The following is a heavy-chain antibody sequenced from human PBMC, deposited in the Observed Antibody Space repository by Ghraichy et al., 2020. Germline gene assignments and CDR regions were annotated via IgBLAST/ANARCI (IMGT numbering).Heavy chain of an antibody. J-gene: IGHJ4*02. Sequence: SETLSLTCTVSGGPISSYYWSWIRQTPGKGLEWIGYIYYSGSTNYNPSLKSRVTISVDTSKNQFSLKLSSVTAADTAVYYCARGYSYDAEMDYWGQGTLVTVSS. D-gene: IGHD3-10*01. CDR3: ARGYSYDAEMDY. V-gene: IGHV4-59*01. CDR1: GGPISSYY. CDR2: IYYSGST.